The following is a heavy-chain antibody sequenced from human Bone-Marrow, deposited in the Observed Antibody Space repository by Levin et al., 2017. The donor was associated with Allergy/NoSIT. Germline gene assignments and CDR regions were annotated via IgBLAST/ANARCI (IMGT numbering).Heavy chain of an antibody. Sequence: QPGGSLRLSCAASGFTFSSNAMSWFRQAPGKGLEWVSHITSGSGGGLYYAHSVKGRFTISRDNSKSTLYLQMNSLRADDTALYYCARGTYGSFDYWGQGTLVTVSS. CDR1: GFTFSSNA. D-gene: IGHD1-26*01. V-gene: IGHV3-23*01. CDR2: ITSGSGGGL. J-gene: IGHJ4*02. CDR3: ARGTYGSFDY.